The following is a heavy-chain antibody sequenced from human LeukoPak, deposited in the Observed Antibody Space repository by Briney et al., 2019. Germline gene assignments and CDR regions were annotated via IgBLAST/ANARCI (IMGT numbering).Heavy chain of an antibody. Sequence: SDTLSLTRTVAGGFISTYSWSWTRHPAGKGLEWIGRISTRGSTNYNPFLKRRVIMSVDTSKNQFPLKLSSVTAADTAVYYCARESGTYYGSDYWGQGTLVTVSS. D-gene: IGHD1-26*01. CDR1: GGFISTYS. J-gene: IGHJ4*02. CDR2: ISTRGST. CDR3: ARESGTYYGSDY. V-gene: IGHV4-4*07.